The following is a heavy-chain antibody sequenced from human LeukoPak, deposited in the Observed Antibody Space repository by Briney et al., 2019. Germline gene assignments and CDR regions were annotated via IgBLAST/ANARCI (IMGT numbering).Heavy chain of an antibody. CDR3: ARGLVPAAIAAFDP. Sequence: SVKVSCKASGGAFSSYAISWVRQAPGQGLEWMGRIIPILGIANYAQKFQGRVTITADKSTSTAYMELSSLRSEDTAVYYCARGLVPAAIAAFDPWGQGTLVTVSS. D-gene: IGHD2-2*01. J-gene: IGHJ5*02. CDR2: IIPILGIA. CDR1: GGAFSSYA. V-gene: IGHV1-69*04.